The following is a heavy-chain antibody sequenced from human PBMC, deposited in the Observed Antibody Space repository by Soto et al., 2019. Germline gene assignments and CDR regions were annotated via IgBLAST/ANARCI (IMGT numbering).Heavy chain of an antibody. V-gene: IGHV4-59*01. CDR2: INYSGTT. CDR1: SISNYY. J-gene: IGHJ6*03. CDR3: ARSYYDFWSGHYYYYMDV. Sequence: SISNYYWSWIRQPPGKGLEWIGYINYSGTTNYNASLKSRVTILIDTSKNQFSLKLSSVTAADAAVYYCARSYYDFWSGHYYYYMDVWGKGTTVTVSS. D-gene: IGHD3-3*01.